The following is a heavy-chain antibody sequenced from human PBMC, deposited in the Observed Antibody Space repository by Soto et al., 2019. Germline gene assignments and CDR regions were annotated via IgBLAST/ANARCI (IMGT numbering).Heavy chain of an antibody. CDR3: ARYVDTAMVIDY. D-gene: IGHD5-18*01. CDR2: IYYSGST. Sequence: SETLSLTCTVSGGSISSYYWSWIRQPPGKGLEWIGYIYYSGSTNYNPSLKSRVTISVDTSKNQFSLKLSSVTAADTAVYYCARYVDTAMVIDYWGQGTLVTV. J-gene: IGHJ4*02. V-gene: IGHV4-59*01. CDR1: GGSISSYY.